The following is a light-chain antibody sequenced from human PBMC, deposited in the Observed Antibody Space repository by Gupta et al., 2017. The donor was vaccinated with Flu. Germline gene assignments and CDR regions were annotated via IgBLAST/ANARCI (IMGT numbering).Light chain of an antibody. Sequence: PSSLSASTGDRVTITCRASQGISSYLAWYQQKPGKAPKLLIYAASTLQSGVPSRFSGSGSGTDFTLTISCLQSEDFATYYCQQYYSYPFTFGPGTKVDIK. CDR1: QGISSY. V-gene: IGKV1-8*01. J-gene: IGKJ3*01. CDR2: AAS. CDR3: QQYYSYPFT.